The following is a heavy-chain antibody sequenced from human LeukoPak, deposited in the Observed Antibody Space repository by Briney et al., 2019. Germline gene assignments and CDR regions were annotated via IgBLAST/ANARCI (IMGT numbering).Heavy chain of an antibody. J-gene: IGHJ4*02. CDR3: TTDAAGQYYFDY. V-gene: IGHV3-15*01. Sequence: GGSLRLSCAASGFTFSSYEMNWVRQAPGKGPEWVGRIKDRGDGGAPDYAAPVRGRFTISRDDSKNTIYMEMNSLKTEDTAVYFCTTDAAGQYYFDYWGQGTLVTVSS. D-gene: IGHD6-13*01. CDR1: GFTFSSYE. CDR2: IKDRGDGGAP.